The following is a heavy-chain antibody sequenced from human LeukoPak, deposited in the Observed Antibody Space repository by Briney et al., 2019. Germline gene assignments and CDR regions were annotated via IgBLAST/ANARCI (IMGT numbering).Heavy chain of an antibody. CDR3: AKVMYYYGSGVRDY. J-gene: IGHJ4*02. D-gene: IGHD3-10*01. CDR1: GFTFSSYA. CDR2: ISGSGGST. V-gene: IGHV3-23*01. Sequence: AGRSLRLSCAASGFTFSSYAMSWVRQAPGKGLEWVSAISGSGGSTYYADSVKGRFTISRDNSKNTLYLQMNSLRAEDTAVYYCAKVMYYYGSGVRDYWGQGTLVTVSS.